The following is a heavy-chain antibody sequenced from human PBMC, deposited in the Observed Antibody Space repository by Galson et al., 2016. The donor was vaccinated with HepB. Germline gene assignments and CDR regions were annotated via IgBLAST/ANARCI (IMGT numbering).Heavy chain of an antibody. D-gene: IGHD1-7*01. CDR3: ARALLTGTYRDHYYYGLDV. CDR2: IIPIFDAT. J-gene: IGHJ6*02. V-gene: IGHV1-69*13. Sequence: SVKVSCKASGGTFRNYAISWVRQAPGQGLEWMGGIIPIFDATNYAQKFQGRVTMTADESTSTAYMELRSLRAEDTAVYFCARALLTGTYRDHYYYGLDVWGQGTTVTVSS. CDR1: GGTFRNYA.